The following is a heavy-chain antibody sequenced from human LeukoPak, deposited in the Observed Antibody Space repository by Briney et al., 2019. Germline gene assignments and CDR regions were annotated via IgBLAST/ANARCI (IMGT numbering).Heavy chain of an antibody. CDR3: AKAILTGYSFDY. CDR2: ISDSGGST. Sequence: GGTLRLSCAASGFTFSSYGMSWVRQAPGKGLGCVSAISDSGGSTYYADSVKGRFTISRDNSKNTLYLQMNSLRAEDTAVYYCAKAILTGYSFDYWGQGTLVTVSS. D-gene: IGHD3-9*01. V-gene: IGHV3-23*01. J-gene: IGHJ4*02. CDR1: GFTFSSYG.